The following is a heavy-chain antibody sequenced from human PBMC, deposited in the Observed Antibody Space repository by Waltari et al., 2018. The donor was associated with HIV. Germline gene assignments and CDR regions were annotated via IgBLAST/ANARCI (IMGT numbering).Heavy chain of an antibody. V-gene: IGHV1-2*02. CDR3: TRVGFGSGTYYFPGGY. Sequence: QVQLVQSGAEVKSPGDSVKVSCKASGYTFTGYYIQWVRQAPGQGLEWMGWINPNSGDTNYAQKFQGRVIMTRDTSINTVYMELSRLTSDDTAVYYCTRVGFGSGTYYFPGGYWGQGTLVTVSS. CDR2: INPNSGDT. CDR1: GYTFTGYY. D-gene: IGHD3-10*01. J-gene: IGHJ4*02.